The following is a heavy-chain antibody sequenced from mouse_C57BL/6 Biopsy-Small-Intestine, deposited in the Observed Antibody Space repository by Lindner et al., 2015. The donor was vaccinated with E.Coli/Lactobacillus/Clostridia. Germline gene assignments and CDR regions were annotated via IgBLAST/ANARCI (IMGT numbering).Heavy chain of an antibody. CDR2: ISSGSSTI. V-gene: IGHV5-17*01. Sequence: VQLQESGGGLVKPGGSRKLSCAASGFTFSDYGMYWVRQAPEKGLEWVAYISSGSSTIYYADTVKGRFTISRDNAKNTLFLQVTSLRSEDTAMYYCARGDMGLYYGMDHWGQGTSVTVSS. CDR1: GFTFSDYG. J-gene: IGHJ4*01. CDR3: ARGDMGLYYGMDH.